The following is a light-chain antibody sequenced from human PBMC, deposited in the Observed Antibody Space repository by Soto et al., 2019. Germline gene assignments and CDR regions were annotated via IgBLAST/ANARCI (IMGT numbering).Light chain of an antibody. CDR1: SSDVGSYNR. J-gene: IGLJ1*01. V-gene: IGLV2-18*02. Sequence: QAVLTQPPSVSGSPGQSVAISCTGTSSDVGSYNRVSWYQQPPGTAPKVMIYEVSNRPSGVPDCFSGSKSGNTASLTISGLQAEDEADYYCSSYTSSSTYVFGTGTKLTVL. CDR3: SSYTSSSTYV. CDR2: EVS.